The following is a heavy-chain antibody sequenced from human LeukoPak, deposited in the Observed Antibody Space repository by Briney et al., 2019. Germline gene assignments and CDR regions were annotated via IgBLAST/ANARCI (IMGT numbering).Heavy chain of an antibody. CDR3: ARGAEYYAIWRGYAGYSDY. J-gene: IGHJ4*02. D-gene: IGHD3-3*01. Sequence: SETLSLTCAVYGGSFSGYYWSWIRQPPGKGLEWIGEINHSGSTNYNPSLRSRVTISLDRSKKKFSLKLTSVTAADTAVYFCARGAEYYAIWRGYAGYSDYWGQGIPVTVSS. V-gene: IGHV4-34*01. CDR2: INHSGST. CDR1: GGSFSGYY.